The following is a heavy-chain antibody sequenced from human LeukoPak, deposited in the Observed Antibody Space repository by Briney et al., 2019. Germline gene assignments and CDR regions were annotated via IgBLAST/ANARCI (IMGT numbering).Heavy chain of an antibody. V-gene: IGHV1-2*02. Sequence: GASVKVSCKASGYTFTSYDINWVRQATGQGLEWMGWINPNSGGTNYAQKFQGRVTMTRDTSISTAYMELSRLRSDDTAVYYCARASNWNIHYNWFDPWGQGTLVTVSS. J-gene: IGHJ5*02. CDR3: ARASNWNIHYNWFDP. CDR2: INPNSGGT. D-gene: IGHD1-20*01. CDR1: GYTFTSYD.